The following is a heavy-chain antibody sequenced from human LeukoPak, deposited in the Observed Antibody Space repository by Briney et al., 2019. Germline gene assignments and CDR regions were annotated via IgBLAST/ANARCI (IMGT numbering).Heavy chain of an antibody. J-gene: IGHJ4*02. CDR2: IYPRDGST. CDR3: ARDQEGFDF. Sequence: ASVKVSCKASGYTFTSNYIHWVRQAPGQGLEWMGMIYPRDGSTSYAQKSQGRVTVTRDTSTSTVHMELSGLRSEDTAVYYCARDQEGFDFWGQGTLVTVSS. V-gene: IGHV1-46*01. CDR1: GYTFTSNY.